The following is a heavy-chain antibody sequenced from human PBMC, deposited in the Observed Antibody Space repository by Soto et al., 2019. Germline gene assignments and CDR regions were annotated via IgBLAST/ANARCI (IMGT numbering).Heavy chain of an antibody. CDR2: VYYRGSS. V-gene: IGHV4-39*01. J-gene: IGHJ4*02. CDR1: GGSVTNSSYY. Sequence: PSETLSLTCTVSGGSVTNSSYYWGWIRQSPGKGLEWIGSVYYRGSSYSKSSVKSRVTISVDTSKNRSSLSLNSVTASDTAVYFCVSQRTTVPTQAYFDYWGPGALVTVSS. D-gene: IGHD4-17*01. CDR3: VSQRTTVPTQAYFDY.